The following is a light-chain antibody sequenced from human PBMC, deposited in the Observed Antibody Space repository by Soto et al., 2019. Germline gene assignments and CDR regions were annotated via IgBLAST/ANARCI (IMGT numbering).Light chain of an antibody. Sequence: EVGLTQSPGTLSLAPGERATLSFRASQSVSSNYLAWYQQRPGQAPRLLIYGASSRATGIPDRFSGSGSGTDFTLTISRLEPEDSAVYFCQHYSSQTFGQGTKVDIK. V-gene: IGKV3-20*01. CDR1: QSVSSNY. CDR2: GAS. CDR3: QHYSSQT. J-gene: IGKJ1*01.